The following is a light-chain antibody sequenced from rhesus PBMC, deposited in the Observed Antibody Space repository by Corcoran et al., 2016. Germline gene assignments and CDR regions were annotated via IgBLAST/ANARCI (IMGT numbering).Light chain of an antibody. CDR1: QTINNY. J-gene: IGKJ4*01. V-gene: IGKV3-24*04. CDR2: GAS. Sequence: EIVMTQSPATLALSPGERATLSCRASQTINNYLTWYQQKPGQAPRLLISGASSRATDIPDRLSGSGSGTEFTLTISSLEPEDVGVYFWLQSSNWPLTCGGGTKVELK. CDR3: LQSSNWPLT.